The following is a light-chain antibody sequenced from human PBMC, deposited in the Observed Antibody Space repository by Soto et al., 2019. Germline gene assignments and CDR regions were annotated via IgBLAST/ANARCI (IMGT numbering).Light chain of an antibody. V-gene: IGKV3-15*01. CDR2: GAS. CDR3: QQYDKTVPPVT. Sequence: DIILTQSPAIVSVSPGERATLSCRASRSVSTNLAWYQHKHGQAPRLLIYGASTRVTYIPPRFSGSGSGTEFALTINYLKSEDFGVYYCQQYDKTVPPVTFGGGNKVEI. J-gene: IGKJ4*01. CDR1: RSVSTN.